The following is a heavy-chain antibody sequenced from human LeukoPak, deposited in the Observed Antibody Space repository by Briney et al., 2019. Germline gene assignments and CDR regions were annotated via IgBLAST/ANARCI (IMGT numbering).Heavy chain of an antibody. J-gene: IGHJ3*02. CDR3: TTERRVTSFRCDFDI. Sequence: GGSRRLSCVASGFTFSNAWMRWVRQAPGKGLEWVGRIKSKSDGGTTDYAAPVKGRFTITRDKSKNTLYLQMNSLKTEDTAVDYCTTERRVTSFRCDFDIWGQGTMVTASS. CDR1: GFTFSNAW. CDR2: IKSKSDGGTT. V-gene: IGHV3-15*01. D-gene: IGHD4-17*01.